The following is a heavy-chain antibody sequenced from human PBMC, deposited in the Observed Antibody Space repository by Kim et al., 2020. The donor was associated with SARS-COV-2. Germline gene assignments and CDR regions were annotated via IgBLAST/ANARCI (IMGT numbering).Heavy chain of an antibody. CDR3: ARQGNAGFNYFDY. V-gene: IGHV3-7*01. CDR1: GFTFSSYW. Sequence: GGSLRLSCAASGFTFSSYWMSWVRQAPGKGLEWVADIKQDESDKNYVDSVKGRFTISRDNAKNSLYLQMTSLRAEETAVYYCARQGNAGFNYFDYWGQGT. J-gene: IGHJ4*02. D-gene: IGHD2-2*01. CDR2: IKQDESDK.